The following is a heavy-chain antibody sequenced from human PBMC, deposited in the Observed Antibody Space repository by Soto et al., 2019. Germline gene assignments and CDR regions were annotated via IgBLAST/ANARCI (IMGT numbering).Heavy chain of an antibody. CDR2: ISSSSTI. V-gene: IGHV3-48*02. J-gene: IGHJ4*02. D-gene: IGHD6-19*01. Sequence: PGGSLRLSCAASGFTFSSYAMNWVRQAPGKGLEWVSVISSSSTIYYADSVKGRFTISRDNAKNSLYLQMNSLRDEDTAVYYCAKDLSIAVASSRWGQGTLVTVSS. CDR1: GFTFSSYA. CDR3: AKDLSIAVASSR.